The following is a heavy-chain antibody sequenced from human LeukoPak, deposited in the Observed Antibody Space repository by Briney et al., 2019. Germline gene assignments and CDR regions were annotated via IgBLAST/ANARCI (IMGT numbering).Heavy chain of an antibody. CDR1: GYTFTSYA. Sequence: GASVKVSCKASGYTFTSYAMNWVRQAPGQGLEWMGWINTNIGNPTYAQGFTGRFVFSLDTSVSTAYLQISSLKAEDTAVYYYARVKFADFSDYWGQGTLVTVSS. V-gene: IGHV7-4-1*02. CDR2: INTNIGNP. J-gene: IGHJ4*02. CDR3: ARVKFADFSDY. D-gene: IGHD2-21*02.